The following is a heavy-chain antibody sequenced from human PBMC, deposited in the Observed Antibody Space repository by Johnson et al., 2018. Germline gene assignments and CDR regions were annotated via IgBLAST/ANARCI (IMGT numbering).Heavy chain of an antibody. D-gene: IGHD6-13*01. CDR1: GGSISSSSYY. J-gene: IGHJ4*02. CDR3: ARQATDSSWYTDY. CDR2: IYYNGNT. V-gene: IGHV4-39*01. Sequence: QVQLQESGPGLVKPSETLSLTCTVSGGSISSSSYYWGWIRQPPGKGLEWIGSIYYNGNTYYNPSLKSRVTISVDTSKNQFSLKVSSVTAAATAVYYWARQATDSSWYTDYWGQGTLVTISS.